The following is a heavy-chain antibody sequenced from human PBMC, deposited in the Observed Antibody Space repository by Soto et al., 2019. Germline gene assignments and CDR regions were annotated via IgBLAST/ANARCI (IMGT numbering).Heavy chain of an antibody. V-gene: IGHV1-3*01. CDR1: GYTFTSYA. CDR2: INAGNGNT. D-gene: IGHD3-10*01. J-gene: IGHJ4*02. Sequence: QVQLVQSGAEVKKPGASVKVSCKASGYTFTSYAMHWVRQAPGQRLEWMGWINAGNGNTKYSQKFQGRVTITRDTSASTAYMELSSLRSEDTAVYYCARSDLWFGELSLFDYWGQGTLVTVSS. CDR3: ARSDLWFGELSLFDY.